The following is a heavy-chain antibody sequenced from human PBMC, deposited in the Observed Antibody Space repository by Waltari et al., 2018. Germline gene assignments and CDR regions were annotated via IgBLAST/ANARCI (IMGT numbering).Heavy chain of an antibody. Sequence: QVQLQESGPGLVKPSETLSLTCAVSGYSISSGYYWGWIRQPPGKGLEWIGSIYHSGSTYYNPSLKSRVTISVDTSKNQFSLKLSSVTAADTAVYYCARHLGYRTFDYGGQGTLVTVSS. CDR2: IYHSGST. J-gene: IGHJ4*02. CDR3: ARHLGYRTFDY. D-gene: IGHD7-27*01. CDR1: GYSISSGYY. V-gene: IGHV4-38-2*01.